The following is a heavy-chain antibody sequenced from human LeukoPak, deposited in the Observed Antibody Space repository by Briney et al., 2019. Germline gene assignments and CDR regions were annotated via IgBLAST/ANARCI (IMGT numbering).Heavy chain of an antibody. V-gene: IGHV1-2*02. CDR3: ARVVGYSPDAFDI. CDR2: INPNSGGT. CDR1: GYTFTSYD. D-gene: IGHD2-15*01. J-gene: IGHJ3*02. Sequence: ASVKVSCKASGYTFTSYDINWVRQATGQGLEWMGWINPNSGGTNYAQKFQGRVTMTRDTSISTAYMELSRLRSDDTAVYYCARVVGYSPDAFDIWGQGTMVTVSS.